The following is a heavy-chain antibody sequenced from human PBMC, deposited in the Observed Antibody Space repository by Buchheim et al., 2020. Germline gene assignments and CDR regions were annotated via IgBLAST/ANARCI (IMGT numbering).Heavy chain of an antibody. J-gene: IGHJ4*02. D-gene: IGHD5-12*01. Sequence: QVQLVESGGGVVQPGRSLRLSCAASGFTFSSYGMHWVRQAPGKGLEWVAVISYDGSNKYYADSVKGRFTISRDNSKTTLYLQMNSLRAEDTAVYYCAKGSGRAGGYDYYFDYWGQGTL. CDR2: ISYDGSNK. CDR1: GFTFSSYG. CDR3: AKGSGRAGGYDYYFDY. V-gene: IGHV3-30*18.